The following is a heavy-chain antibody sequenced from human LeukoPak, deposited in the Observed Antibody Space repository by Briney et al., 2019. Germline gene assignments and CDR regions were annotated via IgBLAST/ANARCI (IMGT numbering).Heavy chain of an antibody. CDR2: ISYSGSP. D-gene: IGHD6-19*01. V-gene: IGHV4-39*01. J-gene: IGHJ4*02. Sequence: PSETLSLTCSVSGGSVSSSSYYWGWIRQPPGKALEWIGTISYSGSPYYNPSLKSRVTISVDTSKNQFSLKVRSVTAADTAVYYCTTTTRGWYGVGDYWGQGTLVTVSS. CDR3: TTTTRGWYGVGDY. CDR1: GGSVSSSSYY.